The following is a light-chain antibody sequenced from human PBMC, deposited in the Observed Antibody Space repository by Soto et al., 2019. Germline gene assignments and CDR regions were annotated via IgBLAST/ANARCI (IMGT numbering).Light chain of an antibody. CDR1: QSVSSS. V-gene: IGKV3-11*01. Sequence: EIVLTQSPATLSSSPGERATLSCRASQSVSSSLAWYQQKPGQAPRLLIYGASNRAGGIPARFSGSGSGTDFTLTISSLEPEDFSVYYCQQRSNWPWTCGQGTKVEIK. J-gene: IGKJ1*01. CDR3: QQRSNWPWT. CDR2: GAS.